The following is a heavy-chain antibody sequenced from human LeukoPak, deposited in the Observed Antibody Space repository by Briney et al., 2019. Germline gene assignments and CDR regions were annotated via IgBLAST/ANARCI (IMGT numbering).Heavy chain of an antibody. CDR2: IKSKTDGGTT. Sequence: PGGSLRLSCAASGFTFSNAWMAWVRQAPGKGLEWVGRIKSKTDGGTTDYAAPVKGRFTISRDDSKNTLYLQMNSLKTEDTAVYYCTTKTPWGYDSSGYYDMDYFDYWGQGTLVTVSS. V-gene: IGHV3-15*01. D-gene: IGHD3-22*01. CDR1: GFTFSNAW. CDR3: TTKTPWGYDSSGYYDMDYFDY. J-gene: IGHJ4*02.